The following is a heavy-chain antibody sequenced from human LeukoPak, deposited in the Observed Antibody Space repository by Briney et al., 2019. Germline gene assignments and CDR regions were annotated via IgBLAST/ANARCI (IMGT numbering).Heavy chain of an antibody. Sequence: SETLSLTCTVSRGSISSYYWNWVRQPAGKGLEWIGRIYTSGSTNYNPSLKSRVTMSLDTSKNQFSLKLSSVTAADTAVYYCARLPGGDSSSVVAFDIWGQGTMVTVSS. J-gene: IGHJ3*02. V-gene: IGHV4-4*07. CDR1: RGSISSYY. CDR2: IYTSGST. CDR3: ARLPGGDSSSVVAFDI. D-gene: IGHD2-21*02.